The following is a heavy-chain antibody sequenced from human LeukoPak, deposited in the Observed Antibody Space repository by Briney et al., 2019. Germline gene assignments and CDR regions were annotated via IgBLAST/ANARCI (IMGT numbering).Heavy chain of an antibody. J-gene: IGHJ4*02. D-gene: IGHD3-10*01. CDR3: AKDRGATFYYGSGSFDF. Sequence: GGSLRLSCAASGFTFSSYGMHWVRQAPGKGLEWVAVIWYDGSNTYYADSVTGRFTISGDNAKNSLYLQMNSLRAEDTALYYCAKDRGATFYYGSGSFDFWGQGTLVTVSS. CDR1: GFTFSSYG. V-gene: IGHV3-33*03. CDR2: IWYDGSNT.